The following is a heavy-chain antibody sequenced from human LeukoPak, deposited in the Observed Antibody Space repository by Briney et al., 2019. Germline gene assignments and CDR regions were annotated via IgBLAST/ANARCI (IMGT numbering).Heavy chain of an antibody. CDR2: IYSGGST. V-gene: IGHV3-53*01. D-gene: IGHD3-10*01. CDR3: AKRLWFGDLTDY. CDR1: GFTVSSNY. J-gene: IGHJ4*02. Sequence: GGSLRLSCAASGFTVSSNYMSWVRQAPGKGLEWVSVIYSGGSTYYADSVKGRFTISRDNSKNTLYLQMNSLRAEDTAVYYCAKRLWFGDLTDYWGQGTLVTVSS.